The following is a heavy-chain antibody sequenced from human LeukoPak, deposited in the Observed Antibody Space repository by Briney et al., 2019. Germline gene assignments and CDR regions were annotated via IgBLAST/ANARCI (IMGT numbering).Heavy chain of an antibody. CDR2: ITTGGSST. CDR3: ARVRYDSGWYDY. CDR1: GFTFSAYA. Sequence: GGSLRLSCAASGFTFSAYAMAWVRQAPGKGLECVSHITTGGSSTFHADSVKGRFTISRDNAKSSLYLQMNSLRGEDTAVYYCARVRYDSGWYDYWGQGALVIVSS. D-gene: IGHD6-19*01. V-gene: IGHV3-48*04. J-gene: IGHJ4*02.